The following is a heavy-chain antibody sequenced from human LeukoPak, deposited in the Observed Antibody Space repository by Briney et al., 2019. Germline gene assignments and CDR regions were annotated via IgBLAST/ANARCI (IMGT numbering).Heavy chain of an antibody. Sequence: PSQTLSLTCAVYGGSFSVYYWSWIRQPPRRGLEWVGEINYSGSTNYNPSVTSQVTISQDTANHQSSLQLSSVTAADTAVYYCARGVPAAIFRYNWLDPWGQGTLVTVSS. CDR1: GGSFSVYY. V-gene: IGHV4-34*01. CDR3: ARGVPAAIFRYNWLDP. J-gene: IGHJ5*02. CDR2: INYSGST. D-gene: IGHD2-2*01.